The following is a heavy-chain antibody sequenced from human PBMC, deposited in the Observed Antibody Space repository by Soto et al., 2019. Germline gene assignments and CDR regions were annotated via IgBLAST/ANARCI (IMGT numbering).Heavy chain of an antibody. Sequence: QVQLVESGGGVVQPGRSLRLSCAASRFTFRNYGMHWVRQAPGKGLEWLAVIWHDGSNQYYTDFVKGRFSISRDNSKNTLYLQLNRQRDGDTGIYYSVRQTPSADGDCACPDYWGQGTLVSVSS. J-gene: IGHJ4*02. CDR3: VRQTPSADGDCACPDY. V-gene: IGHV3-33*01. CDR1: RFTFRNYG. CDR2: IWHDGSNQ. D-gene: IGHD2-21*01.